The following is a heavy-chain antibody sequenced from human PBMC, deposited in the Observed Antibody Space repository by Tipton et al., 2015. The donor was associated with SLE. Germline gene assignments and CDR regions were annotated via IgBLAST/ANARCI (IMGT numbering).Heavy chain of an antibody. D-gene: IGHD4-17*01. J-gene: IGHJ4*02. CDR1: GGSFSGYY. CDR2: IYYSGST. CDR3: ARDRTVYGDYGLGEY. Sequence: TLSLTCAVYGGSFSGYYWSWIRQPPGKGLEWIGSIYYSGSTYYNPSLKSRVTISVDTSKNQFSLKLSSVTAADTAVYYCARDRTVYGDYGLGEYWGQGTLVTVSS. V-gene: IGHV4-34*01.